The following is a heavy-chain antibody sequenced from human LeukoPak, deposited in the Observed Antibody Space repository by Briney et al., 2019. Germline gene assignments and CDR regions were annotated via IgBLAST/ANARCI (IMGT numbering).Heavy chain of an antibody. V-gene: IGHV1-2*06. J-gene: IGHJ5*02. Sequence: ASVKVSCKASGYTFTGYYMHWVRQAPGQGLEWMGRINPNSGGTNYAQKFQGRVTMTRDTSISTAYMELSRLRSDDTAVYYRARDYYGSGSRNRFDPWGQGTLVTVSS. CDR3: ARDYYGSGSRNRFDP. CDR2: INPNSGGT. CDR1: GYTFTGYY. D-gene: IGHD3-10*01.